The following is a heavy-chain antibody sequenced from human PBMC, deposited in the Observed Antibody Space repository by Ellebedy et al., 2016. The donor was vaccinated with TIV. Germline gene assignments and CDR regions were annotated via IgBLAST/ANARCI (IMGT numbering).Heavy chain of an antibody. V-gene: IGHV3-74*01. CDR2: INSDGSST. CDR1: GFTFSSYW. D-gene: IGHD6-19*01. CDR3: ARDDQSSGWYGRFCY. J-gene: IGHJ4*02. Sequence: LSLTCAASGFTFSSYWMHWVRQAPGKGLVWVSRINSDGSSTSYADSVKGRFTISRDNAKNTLYLQMNSLRDEDTAVYYCARDDQSSGWYGRFCYWGQGTLVTVSS.